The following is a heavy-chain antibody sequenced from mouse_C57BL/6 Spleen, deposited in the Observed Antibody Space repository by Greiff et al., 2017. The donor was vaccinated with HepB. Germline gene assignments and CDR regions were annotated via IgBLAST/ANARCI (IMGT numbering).Heavy chain of an antibody. Sequence: VQLQQPGAELVKPGASVKLSCKASGYTFTSYWMHWVKQRPGQGLEWIGMIHPNSGSTNYNEKFKSKATLTVDKSSSTAYMQLSSLTSEDSAVYYCAGKGSSGYIYFAMDYWGQGTSVTVSS. J-gene: IGHJ4*01. D-gene: IGHD3-2*02. CDR1: GYTFTSYW. CDR2: IHPNSGST. V-gene: IGHV1-64*01. CDR3: AGKGSSGYIYFAMDY.